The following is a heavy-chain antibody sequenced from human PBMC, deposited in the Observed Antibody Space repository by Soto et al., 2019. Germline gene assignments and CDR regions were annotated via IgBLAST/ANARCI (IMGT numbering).Heavy chain of an antibody. D-gene: IGHD6-13*01. CDR1: GFTFSNAW. Sequence: GESLKISCAASGFTFSNAWMSWVRQAPGKGLEWVGRIKSKTDGGTTDYAAPVKGRFTISRDDSKNTLYLQMNSLKTEDTAVYYCTTDRGPPYSSSWYGDIWGQGTMVTVSS. CDR3: TTDRGPPYSSSWYGDI. J-gene: IGHJ3*02. CDR2: IKSKTDGGTT. V-gene: IGHV3-15*01.